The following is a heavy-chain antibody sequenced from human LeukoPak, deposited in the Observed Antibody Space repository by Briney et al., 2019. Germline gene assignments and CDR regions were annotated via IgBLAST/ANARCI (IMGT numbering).Heavy chain of an antibody. V-gene: IGHV3-30*04. Sequence: QPGGSLRLSCTASGFTFDNFAMHWVRQAPGKGLEWVAVIFYDGTIYYYADSVKGRFTISRDNAKNSLYLQMNSLRAEDTAVYYCARDDYYDSSGYYGMDVWGKGTTVTVSS. CDR2: IFYDGTIY. CDR1: GFTFDNFA. D-gene: IGHD3-22*01. CDR3: ARDDYYDSSGYYGMDV. J-gene: IGHJ6*04.